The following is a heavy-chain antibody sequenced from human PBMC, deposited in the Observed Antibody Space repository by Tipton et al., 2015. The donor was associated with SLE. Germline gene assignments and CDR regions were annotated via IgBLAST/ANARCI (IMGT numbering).Heavy chain of an antibody. J-gene: IGHJ2*01. Sequence: LSLTCTVSGGSISSGGYYWSWIRQAPGKGLEWVSAISGSGGSTYYADSVKGRFTISRDNSKNTLYLQMNSLRAEDTAVYYCAKAGIVVSWYFDLWGRGTLVTVSS. CDR3: AKAGIVVSWYFDL. CDR1: GGSISSGGYY. CDR2: ISGSGGST. V-gene: IGHV3-23*01. D-gene: IGHD3-22*01.